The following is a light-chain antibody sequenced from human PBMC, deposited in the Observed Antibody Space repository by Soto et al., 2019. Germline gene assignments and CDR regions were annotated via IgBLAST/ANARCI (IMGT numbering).Light chain of an antibody. CDR3: QQYYRYPWT. CDR2: KAS. Sequence: DIQMTQSPSTLSASVGDRVTITCRASQSVDTCLAWYQQKPGEAPHLLIYKASSLEAGVPSRLSGSGSVTQFTLTISSLQPDDFATYYCQQYYRYPWTFGQGTKVEIK. CDR1: QSVDTC. V-gene: IGKV1-5*03. J-gene: IGKJ1*01.